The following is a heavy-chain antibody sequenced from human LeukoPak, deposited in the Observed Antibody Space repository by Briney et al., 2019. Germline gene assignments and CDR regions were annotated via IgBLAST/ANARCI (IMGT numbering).Heavy chain of an antibody. V-gene: IGHV3-30*04. Sequence: GGSLRLSCAASGFTFSSYAIHWVRQAPGKVLEWVAVISYDGNNKYYADSVKGRFTISRDNSKNTLYLQMNSLRAEDTAVYYCVRAVRGIIVNWFDPWGQGTLVTVSS. D-gene: IGHD3-10*01. CDR2: ISYDGNNK. CDR1: GFTFSSYA. CDR3: VRAVRGIIVNWFDP. J-gene: IGHJ5*02.